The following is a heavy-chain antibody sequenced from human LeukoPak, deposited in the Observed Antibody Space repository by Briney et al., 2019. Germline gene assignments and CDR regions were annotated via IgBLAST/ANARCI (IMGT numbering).Heavy chain of an antibody. V-gene: IGHV1-8*01. J-gene: IGHJ4*02. Sequence: GASVKVSCKASGHTFTSHDINWVRQATGLGLEWLGWMSPKSGNTGYAQKFQGRVTMTRDTSISTAYMELSSLRFDDTAVYFCTREKDCADGICYEDWGQGTLVTDSS. CDR1: GHTFTSHD. D-gene: IGHD2-8*01. CDR2: MSPKSGNT. CDR3: TREKDCADGICYED.